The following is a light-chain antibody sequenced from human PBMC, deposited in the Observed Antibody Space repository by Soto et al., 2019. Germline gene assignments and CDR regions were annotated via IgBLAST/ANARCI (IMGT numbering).Light chain of an antibody. Sequence: DIQMTQSPSSLSASVGDRVTITCRASQVIRNDLSWYQQKPGKAPKRLIYAASSLQSGVPSRFSGSGSGTEFTLTISSLQPEDFATYYCQQTYSNWITFGQGTRLEIK. J-gene: IGKJ5*01. V-gene: IGKV1-17*01. CDR2: AAS. CDR3: QQTYSNWIT. CDR1: QVIRND.